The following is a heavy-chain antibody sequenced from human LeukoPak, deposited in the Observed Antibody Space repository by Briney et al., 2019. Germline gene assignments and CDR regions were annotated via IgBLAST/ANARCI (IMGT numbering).Heavy chain of an antibody. Sequence: SETLSLTCAVSGGSISSSNWWSWVRQPPGKGLEWIGEIYHSGSTNYNPSLKSRVTISVDKSKNQFSLKLSSVTAADTAVYYCAREGSGSSWYYFDYWGQGTLVTVSS. CDR1: GGSISSSNW. V-gene: IGHV4-4*02. D-gene: IGHD6-13*01. J-gene: IGHJ4*02. CDR2: IYHSGST. CDR3: AREGSGSSWYYFDY.